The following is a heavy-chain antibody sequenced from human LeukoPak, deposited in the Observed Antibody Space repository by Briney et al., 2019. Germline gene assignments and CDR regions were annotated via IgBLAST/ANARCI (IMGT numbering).Heavy chain of an antibody. Sequence: SETLSLTCTVSGGSISSYYWSWIRQPPGKGLEWIGYIYYSGSTNYNPSLKSRVTISVDTSKNQFSLKLSSVTAAETAVYYCARAAVVTPSPDYYYGMDVWGQGTTVTVSS. CDR2: IYYSGST. J-gene: IGHJ6*02. CDR3: ARAAVVTPSPDYYYGMDV. D-gene: IGHD4-23*01. V-gene: IGHV4-59*01. CDR1: GGSISSYY.